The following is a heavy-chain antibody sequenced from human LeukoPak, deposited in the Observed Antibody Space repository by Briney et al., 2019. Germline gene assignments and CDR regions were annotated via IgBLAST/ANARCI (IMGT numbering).Heavy chain of an antibody. Sequence: GGSLRLSCAASGFTFDDYAMHWVRQAPEKGLEWVSGISWNSGSIGYADSVKGRFTISRDNAKNSLYLQMNSLRAEDTALYYCAKDFDYWGQGTLVTVSS. CDR2: ISWNSGSI. J-gene: IGHJ4*02. CDR1: GFTFDDYA. CDR3: AKDFDY. V-gene: IGHV3-9*01.